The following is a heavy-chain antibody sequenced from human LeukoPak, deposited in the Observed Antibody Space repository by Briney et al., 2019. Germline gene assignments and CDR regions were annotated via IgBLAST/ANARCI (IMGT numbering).Heavy chain of an antibody. CDR3: ARDSFGYDYPGHYYYYMDV. CDR2: IIPIFGTA. J-gene: IGHJ6*03. V-gene: IGHV1-69*13. CDR1: VGTFSRYA. D-gene: IGHD5-12*01. Sequence: ASVTVSCKASVGTFSRYAIRWVRPAPGRGLEWMGGIIPIFGTANYAHKFQGRVTITADESTSTAYMELSSLRSDDTGVYYCARDSFGYDYPGHYYYYMDVWGKGTTVTVSS.